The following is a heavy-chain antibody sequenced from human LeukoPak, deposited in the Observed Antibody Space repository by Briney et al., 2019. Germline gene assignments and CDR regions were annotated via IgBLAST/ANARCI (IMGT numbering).Heavy chain of an antibody. D-gene: IGHD6-13*01. CDR3: ATDVGIAAAGTIDY. CDR2: ISGSGGST. CDR1: GFTFSSYA. J-gene: IGHJ4*02. Sequence: GGSLRLSCAASGFTFSSYAMSWVRQAPGKGLEWVSAISGSGGSTYYADSVKGRFTISRDNSKNTLYLQMNSLRAEDTAVYYCATDVGIAAAGTIDYWGQGTLVTVSS. V-gene: IGHV3-23*01.